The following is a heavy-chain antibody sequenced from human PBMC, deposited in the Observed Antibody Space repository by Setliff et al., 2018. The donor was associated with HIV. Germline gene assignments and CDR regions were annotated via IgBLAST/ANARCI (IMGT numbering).Heavy chain of an antibody. D-gene: IGHD3-22*01. Sequence: PGGSLRLSCGASGFTFSSYGMHWVRQVPGKGLEWVAVIWYDGSNKYYADSVRGRFIISGDNSKSTVFLQMNSLRAEDTAVYYCARDPHYYDSSGYYWDYWGQGALVTVSS. CDR1: GFTFSSYG. CDR2: IWYDGSNK. V-gene: IGHV3-33*01. CDR3: ARDPHYYDSSGYYWDY. J-gene: IGHJ4*02.